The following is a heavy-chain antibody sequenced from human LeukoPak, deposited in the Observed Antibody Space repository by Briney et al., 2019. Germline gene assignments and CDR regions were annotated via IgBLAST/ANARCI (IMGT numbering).Heavy chain of an antibody. V-gene: IGHV3-74*01. CDR2: IHSDGPTT. J-gene: IGHJ4*02. Sequence: GGSLRLSCAASGFIFSSNWGHWVRQAPGKGLVWVSGIHSDGPTTRYADSVEGRFTISRDNAEKTVYLQMTSLRAEDTAIYYCVTELATPFWGQGTLVTVSS. CDR3: VTELATPF. CDR1: GFIFSSNW. D-gene: IGHD1-1*01.